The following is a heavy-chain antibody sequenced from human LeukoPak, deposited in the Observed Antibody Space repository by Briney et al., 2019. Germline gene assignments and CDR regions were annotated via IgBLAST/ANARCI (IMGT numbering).Heavy chain of an antibody. J-gene: IGHJ5*02. CDR2: INPNSGGT. CDR1: GYTFTGYY. Sequence: ASVKVSCKASGYTFTGYYMHWVRQAPGQGLEWMGWINPNSGGTNYAQKFQGRVTVTRDTSISTAYMELSRLRSDDTAVYYCAREVYMVREAPGWFDPWGQGTLVTVSS. V-gene: IGHV1-2*02. D-gene: IGHD3-10*01. CDR3: AREVYMVREAPGWFDP.